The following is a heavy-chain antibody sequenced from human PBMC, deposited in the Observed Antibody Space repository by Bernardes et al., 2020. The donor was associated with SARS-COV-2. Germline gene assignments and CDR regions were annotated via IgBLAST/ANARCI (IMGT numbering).Heavy chain of an antibody. Sequence: SETLSLTCTVSGGSISSYYWSWIRQPPGKGLEWIGSIYYSGSTNYNPSLKSRVTISVDTSKNQFSLKLSSVTAADTAVYYCARAMVRAGGHFDPWGQGTLVTVSS. V-gene: IGHV4-59*01. CDR1: GGSISSYY. CDR3: ARAMVRAGGHFDP. D-gene: IGHD3-10*01. CDR2: IYYSGST. J-gene: IGHJ5*02.